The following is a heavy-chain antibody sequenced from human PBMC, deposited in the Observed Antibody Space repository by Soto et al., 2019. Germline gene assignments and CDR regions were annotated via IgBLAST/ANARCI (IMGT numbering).Heavy chain of an antibody. J-gene: IGHJ3*02. V-gene: IGHV3-21*01. Sequence: GGSLRLSCAASGFTFSSYSMNWVRQAPGKGLEWVSSISSSSSYIYYADSVKGRFTISRDNAKNSLYLQMNSLRAEDTAVYYCARGKLGTSNVNDAFDIWGQGTMVTVSS. CDR2: ISSSSSYI. D-gene: IGHD7-27*01. CDR1: GFTFSSYS. CDR3: ARGKLGTSNVNDAFDI.